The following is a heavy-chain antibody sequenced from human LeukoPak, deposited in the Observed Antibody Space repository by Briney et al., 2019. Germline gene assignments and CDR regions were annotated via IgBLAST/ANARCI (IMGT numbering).Heavy chain of an antibody. CDR1: GFTFGDYA. J-gene: IGHJ4*02. CDR2: IRSKAYGGTT. Sequence: GGSLRLSCTASGFTFGDYAMSWVRQAPGKGLEWVGFIRSKAYGGTTEYAASVKGRFTISRDDSKSIAYLQMNSLKTEDTAVYYCTRLEGYCSSTSCYGAFDYWGQGTLVTVSS. CDR3: TRLEGYCSSTSCYGAFDY. V-gene: IGHV3-49*04. D-gene: IGHD2-2*01.